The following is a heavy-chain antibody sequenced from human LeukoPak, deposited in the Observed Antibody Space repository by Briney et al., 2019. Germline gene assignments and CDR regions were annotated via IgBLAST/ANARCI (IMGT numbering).Heavy chain of an antibody. CDR3: ARIRDRGYSYGYGY. CDR2: IKQDGSEK. J-gene: IGHJ4*02. CDR1: GFTFSSFW. Sequence: GGSLRLSCAASGFTFSSFWMRWVRQAPGKGLELAANIKQDGSEKYYVDSVQGRFTISRDNAKNSLYLQMNSLRAEDTAVYYCARIRDRGYSYGYGYWGQGTLVTVSS. D-gene: IGHD5-18*01. V-gene: IGHV3-7*01.